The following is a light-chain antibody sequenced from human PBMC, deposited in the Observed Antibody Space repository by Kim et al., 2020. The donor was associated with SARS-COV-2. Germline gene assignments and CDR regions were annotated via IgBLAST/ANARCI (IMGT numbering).Light chain of an antibody. CDR2: KAS. V-gene: IGKV1-5*03. Sequence: DIQMTQSPSTLSASVGDRVTITCRASQSISSWLAWYQQKPGKAPKLLIYKASSLESGVPSRFSGSGSGTEFTLTISSLQPDDFATYYCQHRAFVQGTKVDIK. CDR1: QSISSW. CDR3: QHRA. J-gene: IGKJ1*01.